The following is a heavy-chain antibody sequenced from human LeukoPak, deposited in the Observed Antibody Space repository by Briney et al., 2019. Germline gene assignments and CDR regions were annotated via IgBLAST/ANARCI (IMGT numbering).Heavy chain of an antibody. D-gene: IGHD3-22*01. CDR1: GYSISSGYY. J-gene: IGHJ4*02. V-gene: IGHV4-38-2*02. CDR2: IYHSGST. CDR3: ARQDSSGYYYSGY. Sequence: SETLSLTCTVSGYSISSGYYWGWIRQPPGQGLEWIGSIYHSGSTYYNPSLKSRVTISVDTSKNQFSLKLSSVTAADTAVYYCARQDSSGYYYSGYWGQGTLVTVSS.